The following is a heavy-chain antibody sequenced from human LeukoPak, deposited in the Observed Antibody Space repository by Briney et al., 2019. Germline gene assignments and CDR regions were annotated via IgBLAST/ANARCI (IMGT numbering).Heavy chain of an antibody. CDR1: GFTFSSYW. Sequence: GGSLRLSCAASGFTFSSYWMHWVRQAPGKGLVWVSRINSDGSSTSYADSVKGRFTISRDNAKNSLYLQMNSLRAEDTALYYCAKDIWYYYDSSGYPSWGQGTLVTVSS. CDR3: AKDIWYYYDSSGYPS. CDR2: INSDGSST. V-gene: IGHV3-74*01. J-gene: IGHJ5*02. D-gene: IGHD3-22*01.